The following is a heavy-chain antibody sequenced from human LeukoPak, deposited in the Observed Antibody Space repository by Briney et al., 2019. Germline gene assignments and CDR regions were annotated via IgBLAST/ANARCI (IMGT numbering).Heavy chain of an antibody. CDR1: GGSISSSSYY. CDR3: ARDGGTQLNRIAAAGTRTRVGWFDP. J-gene: IGHJ5*02. D-gene: IGHD6-13*01. V-gene: IGHV4-39*02. Sequence: SETLSLTCTVSGGSISSSSYYWGWIREPPGKGLEWIGNIYYSGNTYYNPSLKSRVTISVDTSKNQFSLKLSSVTAADTAVYYCARDGGTQLNRIAAAGTRTRVGWFDPWGQGTLVTVSS. CDR2: IYYSGNT.